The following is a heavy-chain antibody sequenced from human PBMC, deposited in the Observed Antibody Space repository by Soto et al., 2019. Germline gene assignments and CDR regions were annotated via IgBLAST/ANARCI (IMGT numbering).Heavy chain of an antibody. V-gene: IGHV4-39*07. CDR3: ARTTVTTFYAKFDY. D-gene: IGHD4-17*01. CDR2: IYYSGST. J-gene: IGHJ4*02. Sequence: SETLSLTCTVSGGSISSSSYYWGWIRQPPGKGLEWIGSIYYSGSTYYNPSLKSRVAISVDKSKNQLSLKLSSVTAADTAVYYCARTTVTTFYAKFDYWGQGTLVTVSS. CDR1: GGSISSSSYY.